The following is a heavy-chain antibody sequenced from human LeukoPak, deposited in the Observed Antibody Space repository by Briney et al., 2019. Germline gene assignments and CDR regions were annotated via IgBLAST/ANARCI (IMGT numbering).Heavy chain of an antibody. V-gene: IGHV3-53*01. Sequence: GGSLRLSCAASGFTVSSNYMSWVRQAPGKGLEWVSVIYSGGSTYYADSVKGRFTISRDNAKNSLYLQMNSLRAEDTAVYYCARDPAHSSSWYSDRDYWGQGTLVTVSS. D-gene: IGHD6-13*01. CDR3: ARDPAHSSSWYSDRDY. CDR2: IYSGGST. CDR1: GFTVSSNY. J-gene: IGHJ4*02.